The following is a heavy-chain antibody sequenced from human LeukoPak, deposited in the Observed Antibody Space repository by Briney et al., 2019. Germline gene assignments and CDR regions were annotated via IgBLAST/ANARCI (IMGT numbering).Heavy chain of an antibody. D-gene: IGHD3-3*01. CDR2: ICAYNGNT. V-gene: IGHV1-18*01. Sequence: ASVKVSCKASGYTFTSYGISWVRQAPGQGLEWMGWICAYNGNTNYAQKLQGRVTMTTDTSTSTAYMELRSLRSDDTAVYYCARYPIFGVVTNWFDPWGQGTLVTVSS. J-gene: IGHJ5*02. CDR1: GYTFTSYG. CDR3: ARYPIFGVVTNWFDP.